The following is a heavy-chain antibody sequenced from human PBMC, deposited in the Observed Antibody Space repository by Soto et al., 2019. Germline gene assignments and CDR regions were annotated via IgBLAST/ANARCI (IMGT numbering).Heavy chain of an antibody. CDR1: GFTFNDYA. D-gene: IGHD2-15*01. CDR2: ISWNSGII. CDR3: AKDLIEVCSGGSCYGGFDY. J-gene: IGHJ4*02. V-gene: IGHV3-9*01. Sequence: EVQLVESGGGLVQPGRSLRLSCAASGFTFNDYAMYWVRQAPGKGLEWVSGISWNSGIIVFADSVKGRFTISRDNAKNSLYLQMNSLRAGDTALYYCAKDLIEVCSGGSCYGGFDYWGQGTLVTVSS.